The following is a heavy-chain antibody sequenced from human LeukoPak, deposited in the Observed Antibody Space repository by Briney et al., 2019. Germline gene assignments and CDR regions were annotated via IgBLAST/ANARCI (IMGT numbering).Heavy chain of an antibody. Sequence: ASVKVSCKLSGSSLTEFSIHWVRQAHGKGLEWLGGLDPEDGETILSQKFQDRVALTADTSTSTAYMDMSRLRSEDTAVYFCVRGRTASIATAGRYWGRGTLVTVSS. CDR1: GSSLTEFS. CDR2: LDPEDGET. V-gene: IGHV1-24*01. CDR3: VRGRTASIATAGRY. J-gene: IGHJ1*01. D-gene: IGHD6-6*01.